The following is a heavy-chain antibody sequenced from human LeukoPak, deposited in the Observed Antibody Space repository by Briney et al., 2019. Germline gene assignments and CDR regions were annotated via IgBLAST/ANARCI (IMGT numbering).Heavy chain of an antibody. Sequence: ASVKVSCKASGYTFTGYYMHWVRQAPRQGLEWMGWINPNSGGTNYAQKFQGWVTMTRDTSISTAYMELSRLRSDDTAVYYCARDPPLDSGSYYDYWGQGTLVTVSS. J-gene: IGHJ4*02. CDR3: ARDPPLDSGSYYDY. CDR2: INPNSGGT. CDR1: GYTFTGYY. D-gene: IGHD1-26*01. V-gene: IGHV1-2*04.